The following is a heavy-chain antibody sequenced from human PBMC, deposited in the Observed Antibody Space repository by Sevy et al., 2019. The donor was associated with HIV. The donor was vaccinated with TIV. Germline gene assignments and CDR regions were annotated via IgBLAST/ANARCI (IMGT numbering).Heavy chain of an antibody. CDR1: GFTFNTHA. CDR2: ISGIGSST. Sequence: GGSLRLSCAASGFTFNTHAMNWVHQAPGKGLEWVSVISGIGSSTYYADSVKGRFTISRDNSKNTLYLQMNRLRADDTAVYYCAKALNPALESMIEVIFRSLKGFDVWGQGTMVTVSS. CDR3: AKALNPALESMIEVIFRSLKGFDV. J-gene: IGHJ3*01. D-gene: IGHD3-22*01. V-gene: IGHV3-23*01.